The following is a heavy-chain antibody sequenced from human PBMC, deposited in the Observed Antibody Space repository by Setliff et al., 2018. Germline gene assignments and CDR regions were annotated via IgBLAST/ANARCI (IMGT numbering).Heavy chain of an antibody. CDR3: ARLTTVVTREYYYYYMDV. J-gene: IGHJ6*03. CDR2: IYSGGTT. CDR1: GDSMNSGVYY. V-gene: IGHV4-39*01. Sequence: SETLSLTCKVSGDSMNSGVYYWAWIRQPPGKGLEWIGRIYSGGTTYYNSSLKSRVTISVDTSKSQFSLRLNSVTAADTAVYYCARLTTVVTREYYYYYMDVWGKGTTVTVSS. D-gene: IGHD4-17*01.